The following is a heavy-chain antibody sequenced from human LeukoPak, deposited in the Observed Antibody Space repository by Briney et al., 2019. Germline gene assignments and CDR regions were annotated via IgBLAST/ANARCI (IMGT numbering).Heavy chain of an antibody. CDR2: ISSSSSYV. J-gene: IGHJ2*01. CDR1: GFTFSSYT. D-gene: IGHD3-22*01. CDR3: ARGAHYFDSF. Sequence: GGSLRLSCAASGFTFSSYTIDWVRQAPGKGLEWVSSISSSSSYVYFADSVKGRFTISRDNAKNSLYLQMNNLRAEDTAVYYCARGAHYFDSFWGRGTLVTVSS. V-gene: IGHV3-21*01.